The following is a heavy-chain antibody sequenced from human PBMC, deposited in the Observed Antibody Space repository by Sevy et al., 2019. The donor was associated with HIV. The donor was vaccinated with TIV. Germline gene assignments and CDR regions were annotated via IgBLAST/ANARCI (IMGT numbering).Heavy chain of an antibody. Sequence: LSLTCAASGFTFDDYAMHWVRQAPGKGLEWVSGISWNSGSIGYAESVKGRFTISRDNAKNSLYLQMNSLRAEDTALYYCAKAFRTMVRNGGAFDIWGQGTMVTVSS. CDR3: AKAFRTMVRNGGAFDI. CDR1: GFTFDDYA. J-gene: IGHJ3*02. V-gene: IGHV3-9*01. D-gene: IGHD3-10*01. CDR2: ISWNSGSI.